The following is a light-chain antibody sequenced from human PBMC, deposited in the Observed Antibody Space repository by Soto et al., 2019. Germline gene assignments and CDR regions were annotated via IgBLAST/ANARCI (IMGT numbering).Light chain of an antibody. J-gene: IGLJ2*01. Sequence: QSVLTQPPSASGTPGQRVTISCSGSSSNIGSNYVYWYQHLPGTAPKLLIIRNSQRPSGVPDRFAGSKSGTSVSLAVSGLRSEDEADYYCAAWDDSLRGVVFGGGTKLTVL. CDR1: SSNIGSNY. CDR3: AAWDDSLRGVV. CDR2: RNS. V-gene: IGLV1-47*01.